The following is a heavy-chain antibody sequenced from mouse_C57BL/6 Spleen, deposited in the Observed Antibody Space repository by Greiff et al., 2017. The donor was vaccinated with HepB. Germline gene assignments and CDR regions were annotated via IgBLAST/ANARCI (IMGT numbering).Heavy chain of an antibody. CDR1: GYSFTGYY. Sequence: QLQQSGPELVKPGASVKISCKASGYSFTGYYMNWVKQSPEKSLEWIGEINPSTGGTTYNQKFKATATLTVDKSSSPAYMQLKSLTAEDSAVYYCARYGSSPYYAMDYWGQGTSVTVSS. D-gene: IGHD1-1*01. CDR2: INPSTGGT. CDR3: ARYGSSPYYAMDY. V-gene: IGHV1-42*01. J-gene: IGHJ4*01.